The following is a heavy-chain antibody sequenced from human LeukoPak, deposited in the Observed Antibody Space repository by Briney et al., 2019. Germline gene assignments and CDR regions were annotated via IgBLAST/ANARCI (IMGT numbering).Heavy chain of an antibody. CDR2: FDPEDGET. CDR3: ATSYSSGWYYFDY. CDR1: GYTLTELS. Sequence: ASVKVSCKVSGYTLTELSMHWVRQAPGKGLEWMGGFDPEDGETIYAQKFQGRVTMTEDTSTDTAYMELSSLRSEDTAAYYCATSYSSGWYYFDYWGQGTLVTVSS. J-gene: IGHJ4*02. D-gene: IGHD6-19*01. V-gene: IGHV1-24*01.